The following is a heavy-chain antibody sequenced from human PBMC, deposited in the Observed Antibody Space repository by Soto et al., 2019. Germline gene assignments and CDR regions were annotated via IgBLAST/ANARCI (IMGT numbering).Heavy chain of an antibody. CDR2: IYYSGST. D-gene: IGHD2-2*01. CDR3: ARSDGGIVVVPAAI. J-gene: IGHJ4*02. CDR1: GGSISSYY. V-gene: IGHV4-59*01. Sequence: PSETLSLTCTVSGGSISSYYWSWIRQPPGKGLEWIGYIYYSGSTNYNPSLKSRVTISVDTPKNQFSLKLSSVTAADTAVYYCARSDGGIVVVPAAIWGQGTLVTVSS.